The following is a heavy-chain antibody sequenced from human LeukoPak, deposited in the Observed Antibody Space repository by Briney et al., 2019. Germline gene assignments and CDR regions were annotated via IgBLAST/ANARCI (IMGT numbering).Heavy chain of an antibody. CDR3: ANSPGYCTNGVCYNEYFDY. V-gene: IGHV3-30*18. Sequence: PGGSLRLSCAASGFTFSSYGMHWVRQAPGKGLEWVAVISYDGSNKYYADSVKGRFTISRDNSKNTLYLQMNSLRAEDTAVYYCANSPGYCTNGVCYNEYFDYWGQGTLVTVSS. D-gene: IGHD2-8*01. CDR1: GFTFSSYG. J-gene: IGHJ4*02. CDR2: ISYDGSNK.